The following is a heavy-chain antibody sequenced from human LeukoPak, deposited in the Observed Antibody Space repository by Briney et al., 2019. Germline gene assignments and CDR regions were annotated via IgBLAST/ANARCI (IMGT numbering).Heavy chain of an antibody. V-gene: IGHV3-23*01. CDR2: ISYSGANS. Sequence: GGSLRLSCAASGFTFSGSAMSWVRQAPGEGLEWVSLISYSGANSYYTDSVRGRFTISRDNSKNTLYLQMNSLRAEDTAVYYCAREQIIVAAIYFDYWGQGTLVTVSS. CDR1: GFTFSGSA. J-gene: IGHJ4*02. D-gene: IGHD2-2*02. CDR3: AREQIIVAAIYFDY.